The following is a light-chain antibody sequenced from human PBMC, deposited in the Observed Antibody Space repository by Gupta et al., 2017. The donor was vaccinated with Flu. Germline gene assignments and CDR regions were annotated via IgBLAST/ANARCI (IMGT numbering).Light chain of an antibody. CDR3: QQSYNTPPT. Sequence: DIQMTQSPSSRSASVGDRVTITCRASQSISNFLNWYQQKPGKAPKLLIYAASSLQSGVPSRFSGSGSETDFTLTISSLQPEDFATYFCQQSYNTPPTFGQGTKVEIK. CDR1: QSISNF. J-gene: IGKJ1*01. V-gene: IGKV1-39*01. CDR2: AAS.